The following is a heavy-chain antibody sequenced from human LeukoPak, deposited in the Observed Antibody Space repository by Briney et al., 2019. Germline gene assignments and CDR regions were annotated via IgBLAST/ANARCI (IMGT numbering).Heavy chain of an antibody. Sequence: GASVKVSCQASGGTFSSYVISWVRQAPGQGLEWMGWISAYNGNTNYAQKLQGRVTMTTDTSTSTAYMELRSLRSDDTAVYYCARGQGWNDLSCMDVWGQGTTVTVSS. J-gene: IGHJ6*02. CDR2: ISAYNGNT. V-gene: IGHV1-18*01. CDR1: GGTFSSYV. CDR3: ARGQGWNDLSCMDV. D-gene: IGHD1-1*01.